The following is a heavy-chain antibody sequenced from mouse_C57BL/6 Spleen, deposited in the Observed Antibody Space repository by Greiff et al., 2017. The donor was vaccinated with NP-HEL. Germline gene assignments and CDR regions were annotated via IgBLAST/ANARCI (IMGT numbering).Heavy chain of an antibody. CDR2: IYPRSGNT. CDR3: ARMGITTVVAEDWYFDV. Sequence: VQRVESGAELARPGASVKLSCKASGYTFTSYGISWVKQRTGQGLEWIGEIYPRSGNTYYNEKFKGKATLTADKSSSTAYMELRSLTSEDSAVYFCARMGITTVVAEDWYFDVWGTGTTVTVSS. CDR1: GYTFTSYG. D-gene: IGHD1-1*01. J-gene: IGHJ1*03. V-gene: IGHV1-81*01.